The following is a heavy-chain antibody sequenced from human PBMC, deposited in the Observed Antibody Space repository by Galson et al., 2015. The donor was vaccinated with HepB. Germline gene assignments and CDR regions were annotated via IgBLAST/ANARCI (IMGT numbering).Heavy chain of an antibody. CDR1: GYTFTSYG. CDR2: ISAYNGNT. D-gene: IGHD1-26*01. Sequence: SVKVSCKASGYTFTSYGISWVRQAPGQGLEWMGWISAYNGNTNYAQKLQGRVTMTTDTSTSTAYMELRSLRSDDTAVYYCAREGSGSYYVLGIYYGMDVWGQGTTVTVSS. CDR3: AREGSGSYYVLGIYYGMDV. J-gene: IGHJ6*02. V-gene: IGHV1-18*01.